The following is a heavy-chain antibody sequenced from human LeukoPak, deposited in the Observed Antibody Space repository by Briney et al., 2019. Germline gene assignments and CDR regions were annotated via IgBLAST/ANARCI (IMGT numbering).Heavy chain of an antibody. CDR2: VNNDGSDS. V-gene: IGHV3-74*01. CDR3: ARGGFSHGFDL. J-gene: IGHJ4*02. Sequence: GGSLRLSCAASGFTFSSYYMHWVRQAPGKGLVGVSRVNNDGSDSIYADSVKGRFTTSRDNAKNTVFLQMNSLRVEDTAVYYCARGGFSHGFDLWGQGTRVTVSS. D-gene: IGHD2/OR15-2a*01. CDR1: GFTFSSYY.